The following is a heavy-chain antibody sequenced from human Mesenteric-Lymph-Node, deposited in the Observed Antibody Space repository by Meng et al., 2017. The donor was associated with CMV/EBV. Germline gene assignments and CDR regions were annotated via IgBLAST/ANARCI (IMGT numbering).Heavy chain of an antibody. V-gene: IGHV3-30*02. Sequence: SGFPFSSYGMHWVRQAPGKGLEWVAFIRYDGSNKYYADSVKGRFTISRDNSKNTLYLQMNSLRAEDTAVYYCAKDQSSQLLPYYFDYWGQGTLVTVSS. CDR1: GFPFSSYG. CDR3: AKDQSSQLLPYYFDY. J-gene: IGHJ4*02. D-gene: IGHD2-2*01. CDR2: IRYDGSNK.